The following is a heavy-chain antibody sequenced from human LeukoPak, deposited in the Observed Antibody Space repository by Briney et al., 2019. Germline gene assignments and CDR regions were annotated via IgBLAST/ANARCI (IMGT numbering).Heavy chain of an antibody. CDR1: GGSISSYY. CDR3: ARGIYSYGYSTFDP. V-gene: IGHV4-59*01. Sequence: PSETLSLTCTVSGGSISSYYWSWIRQPPGKGLEWIGYIYYSGSTNYNPSLKSRVTISVDTSKNQFSLKLSSVTAADTAVYYCARGIYSYGYSTFDPWGQGTLVTVSP. J-gene: IGHJ5*02. CDR2: IYYSGST. D-gene: IGHD5-18*01.